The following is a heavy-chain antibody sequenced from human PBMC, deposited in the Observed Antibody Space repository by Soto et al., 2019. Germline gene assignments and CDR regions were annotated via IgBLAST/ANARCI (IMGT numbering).Heavy chain of an antibody. CDR3: ARGGLLPDY. Sequence: QLQLQESGSGLVKPSQTLSLTCAVSGGSISSGGHSWSWIRQPPGKGLEWIGYISHSGSTYYNPALQRRVTISVARSKNQFSLKLSSVTAADTAVYYCARGGLLPDYWGQGTLVTVSS. V-gene: IGHV4-30-2*01. J-gene: IGHJ4*02. CDR2: ISHSGST. CDR1: GGSISSGGHS. D-gene: IGHD6-19*01.